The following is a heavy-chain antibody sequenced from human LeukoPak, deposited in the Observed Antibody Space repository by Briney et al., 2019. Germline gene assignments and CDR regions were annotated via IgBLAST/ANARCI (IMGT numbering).Heavy chain of an antibody. CDR3: AKDSSPIYALWFGESYYFDY. J-gene: IGHJ4*02. V-gene: IGHV3-23*01. Sequence: GGSLRLSCAASGFTFSSYAMSWVRQAPGKGLEWVSAISGSGGSTHYADSVKGRFTISRDNSENTLYLQMNSLRAEDTAVYYCAKDSSPIYALWFGESYYFDYWGQGALVTVSS. CDR1: GFTFSSYA. D-gene: IGHD3-10*01. CDR2: ISGSGGST.